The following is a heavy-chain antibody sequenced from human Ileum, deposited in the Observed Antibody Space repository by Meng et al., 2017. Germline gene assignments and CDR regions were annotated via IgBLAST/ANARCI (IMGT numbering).Heavy chain of an antibody. V-gene: IGHV3-72*01. CDR1: GLSFRDHY. Sequence: GESLKISCTASGLSFRDHYMDWVRQVPGKGLEWVGRIRNKARRYTKEYAASVNGRFSISRDDSKNSVYLEMSSLKSEDTAVYYCASDPAGIRGLGYWGQGTLVTVSS. CDR3: ASDPAGIRGLGY. CDR2: IRNKARRYTK. D-gene: IGHD6-19*01. J-gene: IGHJ4*02.